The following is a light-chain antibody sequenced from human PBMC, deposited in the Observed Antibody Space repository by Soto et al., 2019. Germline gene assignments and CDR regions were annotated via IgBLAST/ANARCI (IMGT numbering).Light chain of an antibody. CDR1: QGISSY. CDR3: QQRKSYPRT. V-gene: IGKV1-9*01. Sequence: DIQLTQSPSFLSASVGDRVTITCRASQGISSYLAWYQQKPGNAPKLLIYAASTLQSGVPARFSGSGSGTEFTLTISSRQPEDLATDDGQQRKSYPRTFGQGTKVEIK. J-gene: IGKJ1*01. CDR2: AAS.